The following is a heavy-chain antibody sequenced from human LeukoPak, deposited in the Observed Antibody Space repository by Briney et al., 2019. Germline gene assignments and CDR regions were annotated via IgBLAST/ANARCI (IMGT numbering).Heavy chain of an antibody. CDR3: ASRLEMATILYDY. Sequence: SQTLSLTSAVYGGSFSGYYWSWIRQPPGKGLEWIGEINHSGSTNYNPSLKSRVTISVDTSKNQFSLKLSSVTAADTAVYYCASRLEMATILYDYWGQGTLVTVSS. D-gene: IGHD5-24*01. V-gene: IGHV4-34*01. J-gene: IGHJ4*02. CDR2: INHSGST. CDR1: GGSFSGYY.